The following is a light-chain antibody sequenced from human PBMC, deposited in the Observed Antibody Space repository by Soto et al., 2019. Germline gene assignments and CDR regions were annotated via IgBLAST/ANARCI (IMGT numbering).Light chain of an antibody. CDR3: HQYGSSSWT. J-gene: IGKJ1*01. V-gene: IGKV3-20*01. CDR1: QSVSSSY. Sequence: EIVLTQSPGTLSVSPGERATLSCRASQSVSSSYLAWYQQKPGPAPMLLIYDTSCRDTAIPDRFSGSGSGTDFTLTISRLQPEDFAVYYCHQYGSSSWTFGQGTKVEIK. CDR2: DTS.